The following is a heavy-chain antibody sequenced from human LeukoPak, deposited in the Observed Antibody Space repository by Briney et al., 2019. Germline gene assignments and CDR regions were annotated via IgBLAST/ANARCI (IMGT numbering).Heavy chain of an antibody. CDR3: ARDWPGISLHFDL. D-gene: IGHD2-15*01. J-gene: IGHJ2*01. Sequence: ASVKVSCKASGYTFTGYHIHWVRQAPGQGLEWMGWINPNTGDTNFAQKFQGRVAMTRDTSLSTAYMDLSRLTSDDTAVYYCARDWPGISLHFDLWGRGTLITVSS. CDR1: GYTFTGYH. V-gene: IGHV1-2*02. CDR2: INPNTGDT.